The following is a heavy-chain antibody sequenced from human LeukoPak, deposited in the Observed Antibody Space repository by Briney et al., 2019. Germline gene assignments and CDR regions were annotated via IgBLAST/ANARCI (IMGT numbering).Heavy chain of an antibody. Sequence: PGGPLRLSCAASGFTLSSYHMISLRRAPGKGLEWVSAISGSGRSTYYAASVKGRFTISRDNTKNTLHLQMNSLRAEDTAVYYCASKKAYLEWLFTPDYWGQGTLVTVSS. CDR1: GFTLSSYH. J-gene: IGHJ4*02. CDR3: ASKKAYLEWLFTPDY. V-gene: IGHV3-23*01. CDR2: ISGSGRST. D-gene: IGHD3-3*01.